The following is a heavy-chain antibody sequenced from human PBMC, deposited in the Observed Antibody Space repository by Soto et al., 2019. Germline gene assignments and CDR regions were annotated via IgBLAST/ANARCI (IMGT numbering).Heavy chain of an antibody. CDR1: GGTFSSYT. J-gene: IGHJ4*02. D-gene: IGHD3-10*01. V-gene: IGHV1-69*02. CDR2: IIPILGIA. CDR3: TADSRTHYAPFFDY. Sequence: SVKVSCKASGGTFSSYTISWVRQAPGQGLEWMGRIIPILGIANYAQKFQGRVTITADKSTSTAYMQMNSLKTEDTAVYYCTADSRTHYAPFFDYWGQGILVTVSS.